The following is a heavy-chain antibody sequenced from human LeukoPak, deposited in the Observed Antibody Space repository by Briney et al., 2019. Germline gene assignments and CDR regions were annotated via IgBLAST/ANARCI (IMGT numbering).Heavy chain of an antibody. CDR3: ATDGYNSARDS. Sequence: GGSLRLSCAASGFSFNTYWMSWVRQAPGKGLEWVANTKPDGSEKYYVDSVRGRFTISRDNAKSLLFLQMSNPRAEDTAIYYCATDGYNSARDSWGQGTQVTVSS. D-gene: IGHD5-12*01. CDR2: TKPDGSEK. J-gene: IGHJ4*02. V-gene: IGHV3-7*01. CDR1: GFSFNTYW.